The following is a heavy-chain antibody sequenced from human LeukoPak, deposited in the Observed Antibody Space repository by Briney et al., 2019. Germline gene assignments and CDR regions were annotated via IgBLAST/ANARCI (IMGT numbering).Heavy chain of an antibody. CDR3: ARDGQELVTYNWLDP. CDR1: GFTFSRYA. V-gene: IGHV3-30*09. CDR2: ISYDGINT. Sequence: GGSLRLSCEASGFTFSRYAMHWVRQAPGKGLEWLAIISYDGINTYYADSVRGWFAISRDSSRNTLYLQMTSLRPEDTAVYYCARDGQELVTYNWLDPWGQGTPVTVSS. D-gene: IGHD4-23*01. J-gene: IGHJ5*02.